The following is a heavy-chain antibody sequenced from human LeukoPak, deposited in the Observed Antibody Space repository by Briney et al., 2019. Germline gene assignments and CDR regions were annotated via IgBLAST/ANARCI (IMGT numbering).Heavy chain of an antibody. D-gene: IGHD3-10*01. CDR3: ARDLGSGSYYNPSGY. V-gene: IGHV3-7*01. CDR1: GFTFSSYW. J-gene: IGHJ4*02. Sequence: GGSLRLSCAASGFTFSSYWMSWVRQAPGKGLEWVANIKQDGSEKYYVDSVKGRFTISRDNAKNSLYLQMKSLRAEDTAVYYCARDLGSGSYYNPSGYWGQGTLVTVSS. CDR2: IKQDGSEK.